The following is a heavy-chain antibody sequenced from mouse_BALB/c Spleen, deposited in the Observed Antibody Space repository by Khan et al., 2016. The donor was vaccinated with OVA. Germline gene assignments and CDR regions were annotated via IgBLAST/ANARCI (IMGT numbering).Heavy chain of an antibody. Sequence: VQLKQSGPELMKPGASVKISCKASGYSFTSYYIHWVIQSHGKSLEWIGYIDPFSGDTTYNQKFKGRATLTVDKSSSTAYIHLINLTSEDSAVYDCTRHGYVAWFTYWGQGTLVTVSA. CDR3: TRHGYVAWFTY. V-gene: IGHV1S135*01. CDR1: GYSFTSYY. D-gene: IGHD2-2*01. J-gene: IGHJ3*01. CDR2: IDPFSGDT.